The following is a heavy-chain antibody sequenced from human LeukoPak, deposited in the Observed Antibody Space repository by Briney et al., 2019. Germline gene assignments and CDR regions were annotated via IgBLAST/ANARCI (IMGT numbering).Heavy chain of an antibody. D-gene: IGHD2-15*01. J-gene: IGHJ4*02. V-gene: IGHV6-1*01. CDR2: TYYRSKWYN. CDR1: GDSVSSNSVT. CDR3: ARFDCSGGSCYYFDY. Sequence: SQTLSLTCAISGDSVSSNSVTWNWIRQSPSGGLEWLGRTYYRSKWYNDYAVSVKSRITINPDTSKNQFSLQLNSVTPEDTAVYYCARFDCSGGSCYYFDYWGQGTLVTVSS.